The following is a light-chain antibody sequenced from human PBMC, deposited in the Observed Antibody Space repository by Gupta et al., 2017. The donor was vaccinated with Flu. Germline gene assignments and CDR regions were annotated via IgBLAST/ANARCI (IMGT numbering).Light chain of an antibody. CDR1: SSDIGGYKY. CDR2: EVD. CDR3: CSYAGSYTWV. J-gene: IGLJ3*02. Sequence: SVAISCTGTSSDIGGYKYVSWCQQHPGKAPKLIMYEVDKRPSGVPDRFSGSKSGNTASLTISGLQAEDEGDYYCCSYAGSYTWVFGGGTQLTVL. V-gene: IGLV2-11*02.